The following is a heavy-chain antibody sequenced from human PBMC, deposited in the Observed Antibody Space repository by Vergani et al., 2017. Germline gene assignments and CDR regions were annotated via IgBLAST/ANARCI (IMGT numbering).Heavy chain of an antibody. V-gene: IGHV1-69*15. CDR1: GNTFSSYA. CDR2: IIPIFGTP. CDR3: AREPCTSTSCSYYYYVMDV. J-gene: IGHJ6*02. Sequence: QVQLVQSGAEVKRPGSSVKVSCKASGNTFSSYAINWVRQAPGQGLEWMGRIRIIPIFGTPNYAQMFQDRVTITADESTGTAYMELSSLRSEDTAVYYCAREPCTSTSCSYYYYVMDVWGQGTTVTVSS. D-gene: IGHD2-2*01.